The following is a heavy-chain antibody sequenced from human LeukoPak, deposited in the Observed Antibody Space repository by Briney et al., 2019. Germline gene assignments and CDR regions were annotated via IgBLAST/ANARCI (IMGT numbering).Heavy chain of an antibody. CDR2: IWHDGSNK. CDR3: ARDGIIGGYTIDY. D-gene: IGHD5-24*01. V-gene: IGHV3-33*01. CDR1: GFTFSDYG. J-gene: IGHJ4*02. Sequence: QPGRSLRLSCAVSGFTFSDYGMHWVRQAPGKGLEWVAVIWHDGSNKYHGGSVKGRFTISRDSYKNTLYLQMNSLRVEDTAVYYCARDGIIGGYTIDYWGQGTLVTVSS.